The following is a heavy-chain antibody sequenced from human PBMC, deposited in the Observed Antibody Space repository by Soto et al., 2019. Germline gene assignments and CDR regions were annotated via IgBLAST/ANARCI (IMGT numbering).Heavy chain of an antibody. CDR2: IRGFSPYT. CDR1: GFTFRTYT. D-gene: IGHD3-9*01. J-gene: IGHJ6*02. V-gene: IGHV3-21*01. CDR3: ARDRGYDTHDFYYNAMDV. Sequence: GGSLRLSCISSGFTFRTYTMNWVRQAPGKGLEWVSGIRGFSPYTFYAESVKGRFTISRDNAKNSLFLQMNSLRAEDTAVYYCARDRGYDTHDFYYNAMDVWGQGTTVTVSS.